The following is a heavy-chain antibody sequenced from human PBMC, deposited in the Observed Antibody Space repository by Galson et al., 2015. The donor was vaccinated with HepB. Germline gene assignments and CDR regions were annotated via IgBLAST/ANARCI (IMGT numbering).Heavy chain of an antibody. D-gene: IGHD6-25*01. J-gene: IGHJ3*02. CDR2: ISYDGSNK. Sequence: SLRLSCAASGFTFSSYAMHWVRQAPGKGLEWVAVISYDGSNKYYADSVKGRFTISRDNSKNTLYLQMNSLRAEDTAVYYCARAPSGRMEKNAFDIWGQGTMVTVSS. V-gene: IGHV3-30-3*01. CDR1: GFTFSSYA. CDR3: ARAPSGRMEKNAFDI.